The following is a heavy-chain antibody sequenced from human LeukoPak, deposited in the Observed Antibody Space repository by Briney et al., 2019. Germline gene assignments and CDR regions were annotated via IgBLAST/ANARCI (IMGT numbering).Heavy chain of an antibody. J-gene: IGHJ6*03. V-gene: IGHV3-7*01. Sequence: GGTLRLSCAASGFTFSSYWMSWVRQAPGKGLEWVANIKQDGSEKYYVDSVKGRFTISRDNAKNSLYLQMNSLRAEDTAVYYCAREVVGVAGWYYYMDVWGKGTTVTVSS. D-gene: IGHD6-19*01. CDR3: AREVVGVAGWYYYMDV. CDR1: GFTFSSYW. CDR2: IKQDGSEK.